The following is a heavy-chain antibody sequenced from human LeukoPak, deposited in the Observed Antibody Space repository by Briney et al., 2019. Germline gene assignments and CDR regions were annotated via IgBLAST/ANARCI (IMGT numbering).Heavy chain of an antibody. Sequence: QSGGSLRLSCAASGFTFSSYTMNWVRQAPGKGLEWVSAISGSGVGTYYADSVKGRFTISRDNSWNTLYLQMGSLRSDDTAVYYCARDQRIYCGGDCYSGYWGQGTLVTVSS. D-gene: IGHD2-21*02. V-gene: IGHV3-23*01. CDR1: GFTFSSYT. CDR3: ARDQRIYCGGDCYSGY. CDR2: ISGSGVGT. J-gene: IGHJ4*02.